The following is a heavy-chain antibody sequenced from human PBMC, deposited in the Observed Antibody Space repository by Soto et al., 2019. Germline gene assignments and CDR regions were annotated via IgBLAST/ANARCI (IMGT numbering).Heavy chain of an antibody. J-gene: IGHJ4*02. CDR3: SRGVASLVDS. CDR2: IVPITGMT. CDR1: GGTFSSYT. V-gene: IGHV1-69*02. D-gene: IGHD2-15*01. Sequence: QVQLVQSGAEVKKPGSSVRVSCTPSGGTFSSYTISWVRQAPGQGLEWMGRIVPITGMTRYAQKFQGRLTITAVTSTTTAYPELSSLTSEDSAVYFCSRGVASLVDSWGQGTQVTVSS.